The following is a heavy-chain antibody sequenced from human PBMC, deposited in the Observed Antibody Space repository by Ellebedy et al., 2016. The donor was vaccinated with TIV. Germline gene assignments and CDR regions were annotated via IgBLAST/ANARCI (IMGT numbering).Heavy chain of an antibody. D-gene: IGHD4-17*01. Sequence: MPSETLSLTCTVSGDSINGYYWSWIRQPPGKGLEYIGHIYYSGSTNYNPPLTSRVTISVDMSKNQFSLRLSSVTAADTAVYYCAGDYGAYFDYWGQGTLVTVSS. CDR3: AGDYGAYFDY. CDR1: GDSINGYY. CDR2: IYYSGST. V-gene: IGHV4-59*08. J-gene: IGHJ4*02.